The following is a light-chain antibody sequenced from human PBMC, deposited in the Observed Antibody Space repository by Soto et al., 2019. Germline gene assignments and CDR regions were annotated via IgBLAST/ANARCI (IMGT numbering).Light chain of an antibody. J-gene: IGKJ4*01. CDR2: GAS. CDR1: QSVSSSY. CDR3: QEYGSSPPLT. Sequence: EIVLTQSPGTLSLSPGERATLSCRASQSVSSSYLAWYQQKPGQAPRLLIYGASSRATGIPDRFSGSGSGKDLTLNIKRPEPEDFSVYYCQEYGSSPPLTFGGGTKVEIK. V-gene: IGKV3-20*01.